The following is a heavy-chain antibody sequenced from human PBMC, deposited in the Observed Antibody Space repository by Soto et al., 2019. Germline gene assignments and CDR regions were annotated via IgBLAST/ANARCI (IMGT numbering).Heavy chain of an antibody. J-gene: IGHJ1*01. Sequence: EVQLVESGGGVVQPGASLRLSCAASGFSFKTYSMSWVRQAPGKGLEWVAYVSGGSKTISYADSVKGRFTVSRDNATNSMFLEMNSLRDEDTAVYSCARDIGGSFLFQFWCQGTLVTVSS. CDR1: GFSFKTYS. CDR3: ARDIGGSFLFQF. D-gene: IGHD1-26*01. V-gene: IGHV3-48*02. CDR2: VSGGSKTI.